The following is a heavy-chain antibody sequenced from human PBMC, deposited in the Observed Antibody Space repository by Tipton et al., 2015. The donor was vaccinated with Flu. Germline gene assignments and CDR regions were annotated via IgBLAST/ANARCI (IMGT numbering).Heavy chain of an antibody. CDR3: ASYSSSYFDY. J-gene: IGHJ4*02. D-gene: IGHD6-6*01. CDR1: GGSISSGGYY. CDR2: IYYSGST. V-gene: IGHV4-31*03. Sequence: LRLSCTVSGGSISSGGYYWSWIRQHPGKGLEWIGYIYYSGSTHYNPSLKSRVTISVDTSTNQFSLKLSSMTAADTAVYYCASYSSSYFDYWGQGTLVTVSS.